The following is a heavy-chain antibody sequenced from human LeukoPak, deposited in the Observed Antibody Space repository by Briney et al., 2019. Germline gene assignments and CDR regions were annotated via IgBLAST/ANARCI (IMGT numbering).Heavy chain of an antibody. CDR2: ISSSSSYI. V-gene: IGHV3-21*01. Sequence: GGSLRLSCAASGFTFSSYSMNWVRQAPGKGLEWVSSISSSSSYIYYADSVKGRFTISRDNAKNSLYLHMNRLRAEDTAVYYCARGAYCGGDCYPDYFQHWGQGTLVTVSS. D-gene: IGHD2-21*02. CDR3: ARGAYCGGDCYPDYFQH. J-gene: IGHJ1*01. CDR1: GFTFSSYS.